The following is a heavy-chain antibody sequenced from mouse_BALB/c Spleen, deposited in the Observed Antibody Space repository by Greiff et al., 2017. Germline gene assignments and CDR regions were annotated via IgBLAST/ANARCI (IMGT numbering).Heavy chain of an antibody. D-gene: IGHD4-1*01. CDR1: GYSITSDYA. Sequence: EVKLMESGPGLVKPSQSLSLTCTVTGYSITSDYAWNWIRQFPGNKLEWMGYISYSGSTSYNPSLKSRISITRDTSKNQFFLQLNSVTTEDTATYYCARFILNWGYFDYWGQGTTLTVSS. CDR2: ISYSGST. V-gene: IGHV3-2*02. J-gene: IGHJ2*01. CDR3: ARFILNWGYFDY.